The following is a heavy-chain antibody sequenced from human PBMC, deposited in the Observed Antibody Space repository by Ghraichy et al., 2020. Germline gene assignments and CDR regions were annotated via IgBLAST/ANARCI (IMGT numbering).Heavy chain of an antibody. D-gene: IGHD4-17*01. J-gene: IGHJ4*02. CDR1: GFTFSVST. CDR2: IRSKANTYAT. V-gene: IGHV3-73*01. Sequence: GGSLRLSCAASGFTFSVSTIHWVRQASGKGLEWVGRIRSKANTYATAYAASVTGRFTISRDDSMNTVYLHMNSLKTEDTAVYYCSSLPPKYDYGDSPYWGQGTLVTVSS. CDR3: SSLPPKYDYGDSPY.